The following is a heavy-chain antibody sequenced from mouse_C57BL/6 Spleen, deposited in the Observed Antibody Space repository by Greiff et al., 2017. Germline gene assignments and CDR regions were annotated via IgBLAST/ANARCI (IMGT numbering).Heavy chain of an antibody. CDR2: IDPSDSYT. CDR3: ARELRLYAMDY. Sequence: VKLQQPGAELVMPGASVKLSCKASGYTFTSYWMHWVKQRPGQGLEWIGEIDPSDSYTNYNQKFKGKSTLTVDKSSSTAYMQLSSLTSEDSAVYYCARELRLYAMDYWGQGTSVTVSS. CDR1: GYTFTSYW. J-gene: IGHJ4*01. D-gene: IGHD1-1*01. V-gene: IGHV1-69*01.